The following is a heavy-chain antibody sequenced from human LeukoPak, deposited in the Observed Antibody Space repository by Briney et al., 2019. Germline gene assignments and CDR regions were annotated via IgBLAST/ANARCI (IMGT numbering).Heavy chain of an antibody. V-gene: IGHV3-23*01. CDR1: GFIFSSYS. D-gene: IGHD6-13*01. Sequence: QSGGSLRLSCAASGFIFSSYSMSWVRQAPGKGLEWVSVITGSGGNTYYADSVKGRLTISKDNSKNTVYLQMSSLRVDDTAVYYCAKAASSSWPSYYYGMDVWGQGTTVTVSS. CDR3: AKAASSSWPSYYYGMDV. J-gene: IGHJ6*02. CDR2: ITGSGGNT.